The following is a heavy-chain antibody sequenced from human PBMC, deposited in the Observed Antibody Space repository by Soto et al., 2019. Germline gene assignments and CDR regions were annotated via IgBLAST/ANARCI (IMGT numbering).Heavy chain of an antibody. J-gene: IGHJ4*02. Sequence: ASVKVSCKASGYTFTRHGISRVRQAPGQRLEWMGWVSAYNGNTNYAQKLQGRVTMTTDTSTSTAYMELRSLRSDDTAVYYCATRGYSYGPLTYYFDYWGQGTLVTVSS. CDR3: ATRGYSYGPLTYYFDY. V-gene: IGHV1-18*01. D-gene: IGHD5-18*01. CDR1: GYTFTRHG. CDR2: VSAYNGNT.